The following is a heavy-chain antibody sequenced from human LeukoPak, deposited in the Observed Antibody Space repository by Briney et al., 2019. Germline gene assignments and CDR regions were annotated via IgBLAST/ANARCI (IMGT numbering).Heavy chain of an antibody. D-gene: IGHD2-15*01. J-gene: IGHJ5*02. Sequence: SGTLSLTCTVSGGSLSSGSYYWRWLRQPAGGGREWIGRMYTSGSTNYNPSLKSRVTKSVDTSKNQSSLKLSSVTAADTAVYYCARNVVVVAANWFDPWGQGTLVTVSS. CDR2: MYTSGST. V-gene: IGHV4-61*02. CDR3: ARNVVVVAANWFDP. CDR1: GGSLSSGSYY.